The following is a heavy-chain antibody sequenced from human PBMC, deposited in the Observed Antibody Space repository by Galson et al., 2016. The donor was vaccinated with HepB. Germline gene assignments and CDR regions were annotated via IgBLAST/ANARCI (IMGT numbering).Heavy chain of an antibody. D-gene: IGHD3-9*01. J-gene: IGHJ3*02. Sequence: SLRLSCAASEFTFSSYDMNWVRQAPGKGLEWVSKISGTAASIYYADSVKGRFTISRDNAKNSLYLQMSSLRAEDTAVYHCARDLRGDDLLIGYYLGQAFDMWGQGTLVTVSS. CDR3: ARDLRGDDLLIGYYLGQAFDM. CDR2: ISGTAASI. V-gene: IGHV3-48*03. CDR1: EFTFSSYD.